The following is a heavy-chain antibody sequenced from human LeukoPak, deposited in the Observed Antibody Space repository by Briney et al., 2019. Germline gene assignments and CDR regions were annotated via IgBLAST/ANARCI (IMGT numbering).Heavy chain of an antibody. D-gene: IGHD1-26*01. V-gene: IGHV1-69*05. CDR1: GGTFSSYA. CDR2: IIPIFGTA. J-gene: IGHJ4*02. CDR3: AGSYSGSLDY. Sequence: ASVKVSCKASGGTFSSYAISWVRQAPGQGLEWMGGIIPIFGTANYAQKFQGRVTITTDESTSTAYMEPSSLRSEDTAVYHCAGSYSGSLDYWGQGTLVTVSS.